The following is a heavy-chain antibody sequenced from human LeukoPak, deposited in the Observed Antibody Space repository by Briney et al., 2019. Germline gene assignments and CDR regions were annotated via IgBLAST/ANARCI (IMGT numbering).Heavy chain of an antibody. CDR3: ARSDYFDY. J-gene: IGHJ4*02. CDR2: IGSDGSST. CDR1: GFTFSSYW. Sequence: GGSLRLSCVASGFTFSSYWMHWVRQAPGTGLVWVSRIGSDGSSTSYADSVKGRFTISRDNAKNTLYLQMNSLRAEDTAVYYCARSDYFDYWGQGTLVTVSS. V-gene: IGHV3-74*01.